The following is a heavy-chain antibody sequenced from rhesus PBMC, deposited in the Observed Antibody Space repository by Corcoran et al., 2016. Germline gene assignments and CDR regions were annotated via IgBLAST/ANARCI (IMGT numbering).Heavy chain of an antibody. J-gene: IGHJ4*01. V-gene: IGHV4-93*01. D-gene: IGHD5-42*01. CDR1: GGSISSINW. Sequence: QLQLQESGPGLVKPSETLSFTCAVSGGSISSINWWSWIRHSPGKGLGWIGGIYGSGGSPQYTPSLKSRFTISKDTSKYQFSLTLSSVTAADTAVYYCARGYGHFDYWGQGVLVTVSS. CDR3: ARGYGHFDY. CDR2: IYGSGGSP.